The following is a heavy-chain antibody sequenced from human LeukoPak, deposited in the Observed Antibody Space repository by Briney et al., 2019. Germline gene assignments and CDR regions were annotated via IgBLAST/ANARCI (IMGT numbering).Heavy chain of an antibody. CDR3: SGYNWFDP. CDR1: GFTFSSYG. V-gene: IGHV3-30*03. J-gene: IGHJ5*02. CDR2: ISYDGSNK. Sequence: GRSLRLSCAASGFTFSSYGMHWVRQAPGKGPEWVAVISYDGSNKYYADSVKGRFTISRDNSKNTLYLQMNSLRAEDTAVYYCSGYNWFDPWGQGTLVTVSS.